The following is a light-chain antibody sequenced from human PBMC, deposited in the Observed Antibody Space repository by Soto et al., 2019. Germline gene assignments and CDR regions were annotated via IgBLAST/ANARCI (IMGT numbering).Light chain of an antibody. V-gene: IGLV2-14*01. CDR1: SSDVGGYNY. CDR2: DVS. CDR3: SSYTSSRTLV. J-gene: IGLJ2*01. Sequence: QSVLAQPASVSGSPGQSITISCTGTSSDVGGYNYVSWYQQHPGKAPKLMIYDVSNRPSGVSNRFSGSKSGNTASLTISGLQAEDEVDYYCSSYTSSRTLVFGGGTQQTVL.